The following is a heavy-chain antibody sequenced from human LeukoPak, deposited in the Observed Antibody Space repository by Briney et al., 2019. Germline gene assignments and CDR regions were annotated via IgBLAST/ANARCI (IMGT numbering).Heavy chain of an antibody. CDR2: ISGSGVGT. CDR3: VKNKDQDGSGYPNWFDP. J-gene: IGHJ5*02. Sequence: GGSLRLSCAASGFTFSSYAMSWVRQAPGKGLEWVSTISGSGVGTYYADSVKGRFTISRDNSKNTLYLQMNSLRAEDTAVFYCVKNKDQDGSGYPNWFDPWGQGTLVTVSS. V-gene: IGHV3-23*01. CDR1: GFTFSSYA. D-gene: IGHD3-22*01.